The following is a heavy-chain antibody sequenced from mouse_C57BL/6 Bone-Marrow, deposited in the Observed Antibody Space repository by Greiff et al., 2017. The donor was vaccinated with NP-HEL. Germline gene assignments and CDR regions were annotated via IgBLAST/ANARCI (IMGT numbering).Heavy chain of an antibody. CDR2: IDPSDSYT. J-gene: IGHJ4*01. CDR3: ARWGTAQATPYAMDY. V-gene: IGHV1-59*01. D-gene: IGHD3-2*02. CDR1: GYTFTSYW. Sequence: QVQLQQPGAELVRPGTSVKLSCKASGYTFTSYWMHWVKQRPGQGLEWIGGIDPSDSYTNYNQKFKGKATLTVDTSSSTAYMQLSSLTSEDSAVYYCARWGTAQATPYAMDYWGQGTSVTVSS.